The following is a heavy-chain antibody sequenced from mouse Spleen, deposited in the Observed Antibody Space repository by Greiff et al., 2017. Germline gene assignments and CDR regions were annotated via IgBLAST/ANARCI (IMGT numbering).Heavy chain of an antibody. V-gene: IGHV1-85*01. CDR2: IYPRDGST. J-gene: IGHJ3*01. CDR3: ARSLYYGSSYGAY. CDR1: GYTFTSYD. Sequence: VQLVESGPELVKPGASVKLSCKASGYTFTSYDINWVKQRPGQGLEWIGWIYPRDGSTKYNEKFKGKATLTVDTSSSTAYMELHSLTSEDSAVYFCARSLYYGSSYGAYWGQGTLVTVSA. D-gene: IGHD1-1*01.